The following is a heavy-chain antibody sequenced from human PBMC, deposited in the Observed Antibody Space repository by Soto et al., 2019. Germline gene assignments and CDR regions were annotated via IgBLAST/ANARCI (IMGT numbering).Heavy chain of an antibody. CDR2: ISGSGGST. D-gene: IGHD3-9*01. CDR1: GFTFSSYA. CDR3: TTEGYYDILTGNNWFDP. V-gene: IGHV3-23*01. J-gene: IGHJ5*02. Sequence: GGSLRLSCAASGFTFSSYAMSWVRQAPGKGLEWVSAISGSGGSTYYADSVKGRFTISRDNSKNTLYLQMNSLKTEDTAVYYCTTEGYYDILTGNNWFDPWGQGTLVTVSS.